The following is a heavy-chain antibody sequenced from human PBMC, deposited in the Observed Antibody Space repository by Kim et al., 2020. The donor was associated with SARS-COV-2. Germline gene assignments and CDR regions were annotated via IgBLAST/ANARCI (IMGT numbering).Heavy chain of an antibody. Sequence: TYDNPSLKSRVTISVDTSKNQFALKLSSVTAADKAVYYCARTRTTSWFDPWGQGTLATVSS. J-gene: IGHJ5*02. CDR2: T. CDR3: ARTRTTSWFDP. D-gene: IGHD2-2*01. V-gene: IGHV4-31*02.